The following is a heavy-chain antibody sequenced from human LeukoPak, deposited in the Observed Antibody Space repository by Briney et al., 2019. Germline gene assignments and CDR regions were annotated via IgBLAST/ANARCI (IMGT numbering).Heavy chain of an antibody. J-gene: IGHJ5*02. CDR1: GFTFTIYD. D-gene: IGHD3-10*01. V-gene: IGHV1-8*01. CDR2: MNPNNGNT. CDR3: VRDGEGVAISVNYWFDP. Sequence: ASVNVSFKASGFTFTIYDINWVRQASGQGLEWMGWMNPNNGNTGYAQKFQGRVTMTRDTSISTAYMELRGLRSEDTAVYYCVRDGEGVAISVNYWFDPWGQGTLVTVSS.